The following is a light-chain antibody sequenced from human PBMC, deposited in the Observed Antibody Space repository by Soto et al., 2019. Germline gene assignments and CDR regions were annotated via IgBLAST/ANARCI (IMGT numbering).Light chain of an antibody. CDR1: SSDVGGHNY. Sequence: ALTQPRSVSGSPGQSVTISCTGTSSDVGGHNYVSWYQQYPGKAPKLLLSSVSKRPSGVPDRFSGSKSGNTASLTISGLQAEDEADYYCCSYAGSYTYVFGTGTKV. J-gene: IGLJ1*01. CDR3: CSYAGSYTYV. CDR2: SVS. V-gene: IGLV2-11*01.